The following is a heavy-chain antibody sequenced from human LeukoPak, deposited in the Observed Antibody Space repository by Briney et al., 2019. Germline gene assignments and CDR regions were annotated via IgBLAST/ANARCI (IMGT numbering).Heavy chain of an antibody. V-gene: IGHV4-59*11. CDR2: MYNSETT. CDR3: ARDSSGAGNSWFDP. J-gene: IGHJ5*02. Sequence: SETLSLTCTASGVSISSHYWNWIRQPPGKGLEWIGYMYNSETTKYNPSLKSRVTISVDTSKKQFSLTLRSVTAADTAVYYCARDSSGAGNSWFDPWGQGTLVTVSS. CDR1: GVSISSHY. D-gene: IGHD6-19*01.